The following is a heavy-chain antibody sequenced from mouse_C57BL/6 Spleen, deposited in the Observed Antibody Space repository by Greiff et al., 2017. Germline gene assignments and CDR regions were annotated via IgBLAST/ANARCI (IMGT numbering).Heavy chain of an antibody. J-gene: IGHJ2*01. Sequence: VVESGGGLVQPGGSLKLSCAASGFTFSDYYMYWVRQTPEKRLEWVAYISNGGGSTYYPDTVKGRFTISRDNAKNTLYLQMSRLKSEDTAMYYCARQGYYGSSYYFDYWGQGTTLTVSS. CDR2: ISNGGGST. V-gene: IGHV5-12*01. CDR1: GFTFSDYY. CDR3: ARQGYYGSSYYFDY. D-gene: IGHD1-1*01.